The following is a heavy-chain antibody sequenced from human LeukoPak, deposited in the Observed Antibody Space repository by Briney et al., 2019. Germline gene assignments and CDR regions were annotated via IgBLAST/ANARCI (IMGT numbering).Heavy chain of an antibody. V-gene: IGHV3-7*01. CDR3: ARDYYFDY. CDR2: INEDGSGH. CDR1: GFTFNRHW. Sequence: GGSLRLSCAASGFTFNRHWMTWVRQAPGKGLEWVANINEDGSGHYYVDSVKGRFTISRDNAKNSLYLQMNSLRAEDTAVYYCARDYYFDYWGQGTLVTVSS. J-gene: IGHJ4*02.